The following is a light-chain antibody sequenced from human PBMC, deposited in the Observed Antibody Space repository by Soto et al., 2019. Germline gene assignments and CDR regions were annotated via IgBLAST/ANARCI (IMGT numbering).Light chain of an antibody. Sequence: EIVLTQSPGTLSFSPGERATLSCRASQSVSSYLAWYQQKPGQAPRLLIYQTSIRAAGIPARFSASGSGTDFTLTISDVQPEDFALYYCHQRQSWPRTFGQGTKV. V-gene: IGKV3-11*01. CDR1: QSVSSY. J-gene: IGKJ1*01. CDR3: HQRQSWPRT. CDR2: QTS.